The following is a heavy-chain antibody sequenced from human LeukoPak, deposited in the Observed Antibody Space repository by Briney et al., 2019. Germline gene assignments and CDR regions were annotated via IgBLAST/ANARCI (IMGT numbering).Heavy chain of an antibody. J-gene: IGHJ6*03. Sequence: GWSLRLSCAASGFTFSSYAMSWVRQAPGKGLEWVSAISGSGGSTYYADSVKGRFTISRDNSKNTLYLQMNSLRAEDTAVYYCAKGTYCSGGSCYPSVYYYYYMDVWGKGTTVTVSS. CDR1: GFTFSSYA. D-gene: IGHD2-15*01. V-gene: IGHV3-23*01. CDR3: AKGTYCSGGSCYPSVYYYYYMDV. CDR2: ISGSGGST.